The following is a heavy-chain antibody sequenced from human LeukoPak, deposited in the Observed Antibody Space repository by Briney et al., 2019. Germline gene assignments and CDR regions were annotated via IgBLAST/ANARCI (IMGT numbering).Heavy chain of an antibody. Sequence: PSETLSLTCTVSGGSISSYYWSWIRQPPGKGLEWIGYIHYSGSTNYNPSLKSRVTISVDTSKNQFSLKLSSVTAADTAVYYCASTGYSSGWYEFDYWGQGTLVTVSS. V-gene: IGHV4-59*08. J-gene: IGHJ4*02. CDR2: IHYSGST. CDR3: ASTGYSSGWYEFDY. D-gene: IGHD6-19*01. CDR1: GGSISSYY.